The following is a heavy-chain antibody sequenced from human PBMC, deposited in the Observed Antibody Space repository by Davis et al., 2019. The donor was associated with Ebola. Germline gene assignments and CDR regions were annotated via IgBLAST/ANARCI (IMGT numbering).Heavy chain of an antibody. CDR1: GYTFTSYG. CDR3: ARFQEVDY. J-gene: IGHJ4*02. V-gene: IGHV1-3*01. CDR2: INAGNGNT. Sequence: AASVKVSCKASGYTFTSYGISWVRQAPGQGLEWMGWINAGNGNTKYSQKFQGRVTITRDTSASTAYMELSSLRSEDTAVYYCARFQEVDYWGQGTLVTVSS.